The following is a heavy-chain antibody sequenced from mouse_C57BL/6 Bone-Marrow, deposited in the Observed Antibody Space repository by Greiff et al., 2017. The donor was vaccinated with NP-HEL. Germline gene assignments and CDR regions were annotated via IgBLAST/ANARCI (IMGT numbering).Heavy chain of an antibody. CDR2: ISSGGSYT. J-gene: IGHJ2*01. CDR1: GFTFSSYG. V-gene: IGHV5-6*01. D-gene: IGHD2-3*01. Sequence: EVMLVESGGDLVKPGGSLKLSCAASGFTFSSYGMSWVRQTPDKRLEWVATISSGGSYTYYPDSVKGRFTISRDNAKNTLYLQMSSLKSEDTAMYYCARQGLLPYFDYWGQGTTLTVSS. CDR3: ARQGLLPYFDY.